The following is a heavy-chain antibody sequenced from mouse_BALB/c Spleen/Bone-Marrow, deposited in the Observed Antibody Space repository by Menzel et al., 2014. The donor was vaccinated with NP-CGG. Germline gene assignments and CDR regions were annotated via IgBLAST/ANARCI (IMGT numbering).Heavy chain of an antibody. CDR1: GFTFTDYY. J-gene: IGHJ2*01. CDR2: IRNKPNGYTT. D-gene: IGHD1-1*01. V-gene: IGHV7-3*02. CDR3: TRDMGLLRFDY. Sequence: EVQLQESGGGLVQPGGSLRLSCATSGFTFTDYYMSWVRQPPGKALEWLGFIRNKPNGYTTEYSASVKGRLTISRDNSQSILYLQMNTLRVEDSATYYCTRDMGLLRFDYWGQGTTLTVSS.